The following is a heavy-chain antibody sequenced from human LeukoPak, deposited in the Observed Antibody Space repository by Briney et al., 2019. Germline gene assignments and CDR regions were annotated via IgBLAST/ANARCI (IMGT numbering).Heavy chain of an antibody. V-gene: IGHV3-9*01. D-gene: IGHD2-15*01. CDR2: ISWNSGSI. J-gene: IGHJ5*02. CDR3: ARDGGDCSGGSCYVAWFDP. CDR1: GFTIDDYA. Sequence: GGSLRLSCAVSGFTIDDYAMHWVRQAPGKGLEWVSGISWNSGSIGYADSVKGRFTISRDNAKNSLYLQMNSLRAEDTAVYYCARDGGDCSGGSCYVAWFDPWGQGTLVTVSS.